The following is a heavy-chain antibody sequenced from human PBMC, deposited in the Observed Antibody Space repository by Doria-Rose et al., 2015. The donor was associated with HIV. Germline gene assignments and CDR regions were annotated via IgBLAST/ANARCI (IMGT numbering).Heavy chain of an antibody. J-gene: IGHJ6*02. CDR3: ARAEFVVGSSQYSYYNAMDV. D-gene: IGHD2-21*01. Sequence: QVQQQESGPGLVKPSETLSLTCTVSGYSISSGFYWGWIRQPPGKGLEWIANMYQNGHAHYSPSLWGRVSMSVDTSKNQFSLTLRSVTAADTAVYYCARAEFVVGSSQYSYYNAMDVWGQGTTVTVSS. V-gene: IGHV4-38-2*02. CDR1: GYSISSGFY. CDR2: MYQNGHA.